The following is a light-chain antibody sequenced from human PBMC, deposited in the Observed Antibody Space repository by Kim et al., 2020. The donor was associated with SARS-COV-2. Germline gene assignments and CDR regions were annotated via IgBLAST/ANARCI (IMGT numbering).Light chain of an antibody. J-gene: IGKJ1*01. CDR2: DAS. Sequence: LSPGENATLSCRPRQSVNSYLAWSEQKPGQAPRHLSYDASNRATDIPARFSGSGSGTDFTLTISSLGPADFAVYYCQHRGNWPRTFGQGTTVDIK. CDR1: QSVNSY. V-gene: IGKV3-11*01. CDR3: QHRGNWPRT.